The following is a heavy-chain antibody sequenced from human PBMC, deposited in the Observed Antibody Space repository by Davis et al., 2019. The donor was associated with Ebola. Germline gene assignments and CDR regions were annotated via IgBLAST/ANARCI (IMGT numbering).Heavy chain of an antibody. V-gene: IGHV3-48*03. D-gene: IGHD6-6*01. CDR3: ARARAARPGGWGYSYYYGMDV. CDR2: ISSSGSTI. Sequence: GGSLRLSCAASGFTFSSYEMNWVRQAPGKGLEWVSYISSSGSTIYYADSVKGRFTIPRDNAKNSLYLQMNSLRAEDTAVYYCARARAARPGGWGYSYYYGMDVWGQRTTVTVSS. J-gene: IGHJ6*02. CDR1: GFTFSSYE.